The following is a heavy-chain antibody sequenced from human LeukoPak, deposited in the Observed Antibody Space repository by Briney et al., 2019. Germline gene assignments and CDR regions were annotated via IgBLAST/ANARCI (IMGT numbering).Heavy chain of an antibody. D-gene: IGHD6-19*01. V-gene: IGHV1-24*01. J-gene: IGHJ4*02. CDR3: ATDGDSSGWPSLGY. Sequence: ASVKVSCKVSGYTLTELSMHWVRQAPGKGLEWMGGFDPEDGETIYAQKFQGRVTMTEDTSTDTAYMELSSLRSEGTAVYYCATDGDSSGWPSLGYWGQGTLVTVSS. CDR2: FDPEDGET. CDR1: GYTLTELS.